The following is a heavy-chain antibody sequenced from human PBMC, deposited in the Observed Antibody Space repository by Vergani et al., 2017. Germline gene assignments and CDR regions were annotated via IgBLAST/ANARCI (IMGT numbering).Heavy chain of an antibody. J-gene: IGHJ5*02. CDR2: IYYSGST. CDR1: GGSFSGYY. CDR3: AREGDFWSGYFSNWFDP. V-gene: IGHV4-34*11. Sequence: QVQLQQWGAGLLKPSETLSLTCAVYGGSFSGYYWSWIRQPPGKGLEWIGYIYYSGSTNYNPSLKSRVTISVDTSKNQFSLKLSSVTAADTAVYYCAREGDFWSGYFSNWFDPWGQGTLVTVSS. D-gene: IGHD3-3*01.